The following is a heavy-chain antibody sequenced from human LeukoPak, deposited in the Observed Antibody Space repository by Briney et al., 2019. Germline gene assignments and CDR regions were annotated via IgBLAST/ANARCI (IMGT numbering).Heavy chain of an antibody. CDR3: ARPMVGTTTGFDP. D-gene: IGHD4/OR15-4a*01. J-gene: IGHJ5*02. CDR2: IHYSGTT. CDR1: RGSISSSTNY. V-gene: IGHV4-39*01. Sequence: PSETLSLTCTVSRGSISSSTNYWGWIRQPPGKGLECIGSIHYSGTTYYNPSLKSRVTLSIDASKSQFSLNLISVTAADTAMYYCARPMVGTTTGFDPWGQGTLVTVSS.